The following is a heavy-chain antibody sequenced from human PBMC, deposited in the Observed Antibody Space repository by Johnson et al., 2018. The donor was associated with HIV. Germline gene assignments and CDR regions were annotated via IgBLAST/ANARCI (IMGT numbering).Heavy chain of an antibody. D-gene: IGHD1-26*01. CDR1: GFTFTDHY. CDR2: IYSGNNT. Sequence: VQLVESGGGLVKTGGSLRLSCAASGFTFTDHYMSWIRQAPGKGLEWVSVIYSGNNTHYADSVKCRFTIPSDNSKNTLYLQVNSLRPEDTAVYYCAKHNQVWGLLPVDAFDIWGQGTLITVSS. V-gene: IGHV3-66*02. J-gene: IGHJ3*02. CDR3: AKHNQVWGLLPVDAFDI.